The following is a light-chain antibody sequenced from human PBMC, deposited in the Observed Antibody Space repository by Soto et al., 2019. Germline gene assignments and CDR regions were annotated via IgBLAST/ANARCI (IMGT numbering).Light chain of an antibody. J-gene: IGKJ1*01. CDR3: QQYGSSPPWT. CDR2: GAF. Sequence: EIVMTQSPATLSVSPGETATLSCRASQSVSYNLAWYQQKPGQGPRLLIYGAFTRATGIPARFSGSGSGTEFTLTISSLQSEDFAVYYCQQYGSSPPWTFGQGTKVEIK. V-gene: IGKV3-15*01. CDR1: QSVSYN.